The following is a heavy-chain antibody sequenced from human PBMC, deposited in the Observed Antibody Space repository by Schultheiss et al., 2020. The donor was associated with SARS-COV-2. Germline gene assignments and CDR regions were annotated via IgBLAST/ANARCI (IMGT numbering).Heavy chain of an antibody. CDR1: GFTFSSYA. CDR2: ISYDGSNK. V-gene: IGHV3-30-3*01. Sequence: GGSLRLSCAASGFTFSSYAMHWVRQAPGKGLEWVAVISYDGSNKYYADSVKGRFTISRDNSKNTLYLQMNSLRAEDTAVYYCARDVDYGDSPFDYWGQGTLVTVSS. D-gene: IGHD4-17*01. J-gene: IGHJ4*02. CDR3: ARDVDYGDSPFDY.